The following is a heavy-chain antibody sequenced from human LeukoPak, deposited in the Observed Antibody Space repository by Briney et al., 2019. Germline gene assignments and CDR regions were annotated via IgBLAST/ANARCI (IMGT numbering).Heavy chain of an antibody. J-gene: IGHJ4*02. D-gene: IGHD3-9*01. CDR1: GGSISSYY. CDR2: IYYSGSA. CDR3: ARADYDILSIDY. Sequence: TSETLSLTCTVSGGSISSYYWSWIRQPPGKGLEWVGYIYYSGSANYNPSLKSGVTISVDTSKNQFSLKLSPLTAADTAVYYCARADYDILSIDYWGQGTLVTVSS. V-gene: IGHV4-59*01.